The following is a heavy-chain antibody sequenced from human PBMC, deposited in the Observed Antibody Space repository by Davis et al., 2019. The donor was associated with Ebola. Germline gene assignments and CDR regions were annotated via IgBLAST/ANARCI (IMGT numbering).Heavy chain of an antibody. D-gene: IGHD3-22*01. V-gene: IGHV3-48*03. CDR2: ISSSGSTI. CDR1: GFTFSSYE. CDR3: ARDGYYYDSSGYYPDAFDI. J-gene: IGHJ3*02. Sequence: GESLKISCAASGFTFSSYEMNWVRQAPGKGLEWVSYISSSGSTIYYADSVKGRFTISRDNAKNSLYLQMNSLRAEDTAVYYCARDGYYYDSSGYYPDAFDIWGQGTMVTVSS.